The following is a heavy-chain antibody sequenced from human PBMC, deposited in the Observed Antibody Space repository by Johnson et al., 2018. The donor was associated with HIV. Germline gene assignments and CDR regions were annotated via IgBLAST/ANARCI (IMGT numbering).Heavy chain of an antibody. J-gene: IGHJ3*02. Sequence: VQLVESGGGVVRPGGSLRLSCEGSGFRLDEYAMSWVRQAPGKGLEWVSGINWNGGSTCYADAVKGRFTISSDNSKNTLYLQMNSLRAEDTAVYYCARETGYSSSWHAFDMWGQGTMVTVSS. CDR2: INWNGGST. D-gene: IGHD6-13*01. CDR1: GFRLDEYA. CDR3: ARETGYSSSWHAFDM. V-gene: IGHV3-20*04.